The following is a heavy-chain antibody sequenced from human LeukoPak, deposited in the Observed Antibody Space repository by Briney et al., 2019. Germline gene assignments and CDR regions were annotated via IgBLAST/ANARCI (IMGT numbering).Heavy chain of an antibody. V-gene: IGHV1-69*01. D-gene: IGHD6-13*01. J-gene: IGHJ1*01. CDR3: ARSRSGSSWYFGSRVVLGYFQH. Sequence: VASVKVSCKASGGTFSSYTISWVRQAPGQGLEWMGGIIPIFGTANYAQKFQGRVTITADESTSTAYMELSSLRSEDTAVYYCARSRSGSSWYFGSRVVLGYFQHWGQGTLVTVSS. CDR1: GGTFSSYT. CDR2: IIPIFGTA.